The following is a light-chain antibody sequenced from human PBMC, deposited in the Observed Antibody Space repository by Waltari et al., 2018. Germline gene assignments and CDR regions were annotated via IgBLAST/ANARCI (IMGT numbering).Light chain of an antibody. CDR1: SGPSHYA. V-gene: IGLV4-69*01. CDR3: QTWGAGIRV. CDR2: LNSDGSH. J-gene: IGLJ1*01. Sequence: QLVLTQSPSASASLGASVKLTCPLTSGPSHYAIAWHQQQPKKAPRYLMKLNSDGSHNRGDGIPDRFSGSSSGAERYLTISSLQSEDEADYYCQTWGAGIRVFGTATKVTVL.